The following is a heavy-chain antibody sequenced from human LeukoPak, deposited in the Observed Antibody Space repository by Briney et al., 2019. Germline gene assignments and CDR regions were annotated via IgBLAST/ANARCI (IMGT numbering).Heavy chain of an antibody. D-gene: IGHD6-13*01. J-gene: IGHJ5*02. CDR2: IYHSGST. V-gene: IGHV4-38-2*02. CDR3: ARAGIAAAGTPPHNWFDP. CDR1: GYSISSGYY. Sequence: PSQTLSLTCTVSGYSISSGYYWGWIRQPPGKGLEWIGSIYHSGSTYYNPSLKSRVTISVDTSKNQFSLKLSSVTAADTAVYYCARAGIAAAGTPPHNWFDPWGQGTLVTVSS.